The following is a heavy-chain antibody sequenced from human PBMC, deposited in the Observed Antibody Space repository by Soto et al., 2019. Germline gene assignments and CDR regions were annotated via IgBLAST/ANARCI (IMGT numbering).Heavy chain of an antibody. CDR1: GGSISSVGYY. CDR2: IYYSGST. J-gene: IGHJ4*02. Sequence: SVTLSLTSTVSGGSISSVGYYWSWIRQHPGKGLEWIGYIYYSGSTYYNPSLKSRVTISVDTSKNQFSLKLSSVTAADTAVYYCARIGYSSGWYDYYFDYWGQGTLVTVSS. V-gene: IGHV4-31*03. CDR3: ARIGYSSGWYDYYFDY. D-gene: IGHD6-19*01.